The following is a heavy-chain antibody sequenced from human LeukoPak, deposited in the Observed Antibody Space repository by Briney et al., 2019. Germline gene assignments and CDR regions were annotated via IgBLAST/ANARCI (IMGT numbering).Heavy chain of an antibody. V-gene: IGHV3-43*02. CDR1: GFTFDDYA. CDR3: AKDLWIQLWLPVAFDY. CDR2: ISGDGGST. Sequence: PGGSLRLSCAASGFTFDDYAMHWVRQAPGKGLEWVSLISGDGGSTYYADSGKGRFTISRDNSKNSLYLQMNSLRTEDTALYYCAKDLWIQLWLPVAFDYWGQGTLVTVSS. J-gene: IGHJ4*02. D-gene: IGHD5-18*01.